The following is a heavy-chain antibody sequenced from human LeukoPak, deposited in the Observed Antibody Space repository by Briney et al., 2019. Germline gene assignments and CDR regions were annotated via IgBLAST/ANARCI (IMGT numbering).Heavy chain of an antibody. CDR3: ARDKMSGSGDSSSWYSFDY. J-gene: IGHJ4*02. CDR2: ISTISSYI. D-gene: IGHD6-13*01. V-gene: IGHV3-21*01. Sequence: PGGSLRLSCAASGFTFSSYSMNWVRQAPGKGLEWVASISTISSYIYYAHSVKGRFTISRDNAKNSPYLQMNSLIAEDTAVYYCARDKMSGSGDSSSWYSFDYGGQGTLVSLSS. CDR1: GFTFSSYS.